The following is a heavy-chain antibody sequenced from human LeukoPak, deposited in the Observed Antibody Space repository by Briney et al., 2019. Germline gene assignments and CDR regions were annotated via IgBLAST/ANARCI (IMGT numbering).Heavy chain of an antibody. CDR2: IKHSGTT. CDR3: ARGRPYYDSSGYYYVSGAPPQYYFDY. V-gene: IGHV4-34*01. D-gene: IGHD3-22*01. CDR1: AGSFSGYY. J-gene: IGHJ4*02. Sequence: SDTLSLTCAVYAGSFSGYYWRWVRHPPGKWLGWSGEIKHSGTTNYNPSLKSRVTISVNTSKTQFSLKLSSVTAADTAVYYCARGRPYYDSSGYYYVSGAPPQYYFDYGGQGTLVTVS.